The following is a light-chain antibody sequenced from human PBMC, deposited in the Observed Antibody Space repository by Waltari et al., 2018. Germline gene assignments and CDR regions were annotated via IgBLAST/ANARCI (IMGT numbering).Light chain of an antibody. Sequence: IVLTQSPVTLSLSTGERATLSCRASQSVFNYLAWYHQKPGQDPRLLIYDTSNRATGIPDRFSASGSGTDFTLTIGRLEPEDFAVYYCHQRSSWPLTFGGGTKVEIK. CDR1: QSVFNY. J-gene: IGKJ4*01. V-gene: IGKV3-11*01. CDR2: DTS. CDR3: HQRSSWPLT.